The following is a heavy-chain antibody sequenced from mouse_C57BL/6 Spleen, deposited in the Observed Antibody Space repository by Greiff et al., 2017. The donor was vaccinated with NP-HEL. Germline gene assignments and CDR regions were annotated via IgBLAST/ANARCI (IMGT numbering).Heavy chain of an antibody. CDR2: IRLKSDNYAT. CDR1: GFTFSNYW. V-gene: IGHV6-3*01. CDR3: TSYGNYGGGYYFDY. Sequence: EVQGVESGGGLVQPGGSMKLSCVASGFTFSNYWMNWVRQSPEKGLEWVAQIRLKSDNYATHYAESVKGRFTISRDDSKSSVYLQMNNLRAEDTGIYYCTSYGNYGGGYYFDYWGQGTTLTVSS. D-gene: IGHD2-1*01. J-gene: IGHJ2*01.